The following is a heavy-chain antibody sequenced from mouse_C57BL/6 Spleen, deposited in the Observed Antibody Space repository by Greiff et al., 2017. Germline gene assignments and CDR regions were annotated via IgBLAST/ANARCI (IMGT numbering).Heavy chain of an antibody. Sequence: EVQLQQSGPELVKPGASVKISCKASGYTFTDYYMNWVKQSHGKSLEWIGDINPNNGGTSYNQKFKGKATLTVDKSSSTAYMERRSLTSEDSAVYYCARLVPDGYDPWFAYWGQGTLVTVSA. D-gene: IGHD2-2*01. J-gene: IGHJ3*01. CDR2: INPNNGGT. V-gene: IGHV1-26*01. CDR1: GYTFTDYY. CDR3: ARLVPDGYDPWFAY.